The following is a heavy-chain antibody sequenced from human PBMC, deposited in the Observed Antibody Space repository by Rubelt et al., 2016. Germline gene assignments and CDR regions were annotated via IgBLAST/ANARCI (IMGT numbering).Heavy chain of an antibody. J-gene: IGHJ3*02. CDR1: GGSISSSSYY. Sequence: QLQLQESGPGLVKPSETLSLTCTVSGGSISSSSYYWGWIRQPPGKGLEWIGSIYYSGSTYYNPSLKSRVTISVDTSKNQFSLKLSSVTAADTAVYYCARDGATGDDDAFDIWGQGTMVTVSS. CDR3: ARDGATGDDDAFDI. V-gene: IGHV4-39*07. D-gene: IGHD1-26*01. CDR2: IYYSGST.